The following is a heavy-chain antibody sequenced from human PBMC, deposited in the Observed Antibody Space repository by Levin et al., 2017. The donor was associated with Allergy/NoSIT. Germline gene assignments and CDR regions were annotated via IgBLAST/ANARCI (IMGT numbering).Heavy chain of an antibody. V-gene: IGHV4-34*01. CDR1: GGSFSGYY. J-gene: IGHJ4*02. Sequence: PSETLSLTCAVYGGSFSGYYWSWIRQPPGKGLEWIGEINHSGSTNYNPSLKSRVTISVDTSKNQFSLKLSSVTAADTAVYYCARVPVRSVTNRSGPFDYWGQGTLVTVSS. CDR3: ARVPVRSVTNRSGPFDY. CDR2: INHSGST. D-gene: IGHD4-17*01.